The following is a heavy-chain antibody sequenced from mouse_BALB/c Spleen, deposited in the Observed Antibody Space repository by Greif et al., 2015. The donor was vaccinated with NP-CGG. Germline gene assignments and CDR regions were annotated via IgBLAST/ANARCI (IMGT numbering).Heavy chain of an antibody. CDR2: IDPANGNT. CDR3: ARKLGRGFYFDY. Sequence: EVQLVESGAELVKPGASVKLSCTASGFNIKDTYMHWVKQRPEQGLEWIGRIDPANGNTKYDPKFQGKATITADTSSNTAYLQLSSLTSEDTAVYYCARKLGRGFYFDYWGQGTTLTVSS. D-gene: IGHD4-1*01. V-gene: IGHV14-3*02. J-gene: IGHJ2*01. CDR1: GFNIKDTY.